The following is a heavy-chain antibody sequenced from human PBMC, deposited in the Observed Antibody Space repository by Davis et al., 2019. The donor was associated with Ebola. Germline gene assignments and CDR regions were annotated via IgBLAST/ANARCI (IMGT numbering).Heavy chain of an antibody. CDR1: GYTFTDYY. Sequence: AASVKVSCKATGYTFTDYYMHWVRQAPGQGLEWMGWINPKSGDTNYAQIFQGRVTMTRDTSITTAYMELSRLRSDDTAVYYCARGFSFDPWGQGTLVTVSS. D-gene: IGHD3-10*01. CDR3: ARGFSFDP. V-gene: IGHV1-2*02. CDR2: INPKSGDT. J-gene: IGHJ5*02.